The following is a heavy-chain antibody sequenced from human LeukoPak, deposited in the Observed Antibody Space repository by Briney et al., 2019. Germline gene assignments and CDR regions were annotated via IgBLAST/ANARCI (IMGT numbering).Heavy chain of an antibody. CDR3: GRGHVDLIDY. V-gene: IGHV3-74*01. D-gene: IGHD5-24*01. J-gene: IGHJ4*02. Sequence: PGGSLRLSCAASGFTFRSSWMHWVRQAPGKGLMWISRLNGDGSITSSADSVKGRFIISRDNAKNTLYLQMNSLRAEDTAVYHCGRGHVDLIDYWGRGTLVTVSS. CDR2: LNGDGSIT. CDR1: GFTFRSSW.